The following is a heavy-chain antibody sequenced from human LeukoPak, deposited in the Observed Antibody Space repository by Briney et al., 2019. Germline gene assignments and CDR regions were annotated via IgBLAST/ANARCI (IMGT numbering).Heavy chain of an antibody. CDR1: GGSFSGYY. Sequence: KTSETLSLTCAVYGGSFSGYYWSWIRQPPGKGLEWIGEINHSGSTNYNPSLKSRVTISVDTSKNQFSLKLSSVTAADTAVYYCARGPFTIFGVVRPYYYYGMNVWGQGTTVTVSS. CDR3: ARGPFTIFGVVRPYYYYGMNV. CDR2: INHSGST. D-gene: IGHD3-3*01. J-gene: IGHJ6*02. V-gene: IGHV4-34*01.